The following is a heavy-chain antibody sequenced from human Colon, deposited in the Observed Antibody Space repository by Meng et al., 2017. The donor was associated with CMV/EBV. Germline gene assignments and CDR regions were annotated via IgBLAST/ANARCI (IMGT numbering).Heavy chain of an antibody. V-gene: IGHV3-48*03. J-gene: IGHJ4*02. CDR3: AREQLVGDTFDY. D-gene: IGHD3-10*01. Sequence: GESLKISCAASGFIFSVYEMNWVRQAPGKGLEWVAHISDTGTTINYADSVKGRFTISRDNAKNLLYLQMNSLRAEDTAVYYCAREQLVGDTFDYWGQGTLVTVSS. CDR1: GFIFSVYE. CDR2: ISDTGTTI.